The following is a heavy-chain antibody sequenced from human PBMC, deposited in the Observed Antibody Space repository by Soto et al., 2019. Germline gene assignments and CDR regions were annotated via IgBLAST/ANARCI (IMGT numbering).Heavy chain of an antibody. Sequence: ASVKVSCKASGYTFTSYAMHWVRQAPGQRLEWMGWINAGNGNTKYSQKFQGRVTITRDTSASTAYMELSSLRSEDTAVYYCARPTYSNYHFDYWGQGTLVTVSS. CDR2: INAGNGNT. CDR1: GYTFTSYA. V-gene: IGHV1-3*01. D-gene: IGHD4-4*01. CDR3: ARPTYSNYHFDY. J-gene: IGHJ4*02.